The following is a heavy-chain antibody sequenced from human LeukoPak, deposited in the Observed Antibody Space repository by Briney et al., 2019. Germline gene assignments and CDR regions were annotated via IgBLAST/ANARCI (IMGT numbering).Heavy chain of an antibody. CDR2: LSVSGDTT. J-gene: IGHJ4*02. Sequence: GGSLRLSCSASGFTFSTYAMSWVRQAPGKGLQWVSSLSVSGDTTFYADSVKGRFTISRDTSRNTLYLQMNSLRAEDTAAYYCAKDRGGAWNYFDSWGQGTLVTVSS. V-gene: IGHV3-23*01. CDR3: AKDRGGAWNYFDS. CDR1: GFTFSTYA. D-gene: IGHD1-1*01.